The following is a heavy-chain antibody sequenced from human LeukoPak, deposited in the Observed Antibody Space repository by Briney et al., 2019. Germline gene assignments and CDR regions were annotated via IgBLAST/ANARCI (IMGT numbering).Heavy chain of an antibody. CDR1: GFTFDDYA. J-gene: IGHJ4*02. Sequence: GGSLRLSCAASGFTFDDYAMHWVRQAPGKGLEWVSGISWNSGSIGYADSVKGRFTISRDNAKNSLYLQMNSLRAEDTALYYCAKDTNPSTPYYYDSSGYYYAHYFDYWGQGTLVTVSS. CDR2: ISWNSGSI. V-gene: IGHV3-9*01. D-gene: IGHD3-22*01. CDR3: AKDTNPSTPYYYDSSGYYYAHYFDY.